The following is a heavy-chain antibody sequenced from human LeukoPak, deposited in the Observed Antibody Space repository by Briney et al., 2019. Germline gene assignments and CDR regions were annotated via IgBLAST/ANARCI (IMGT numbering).Heavy chain of an antibody. J-gene: IGHJ4*02. CDR2: IKTDGSRT. V-gene: IGHV3-74*01. CDR3: AREMRGSNSEDY. D-gene: IGHD4-23*01. CDR1: GFTFSSYW. Sequence: PGGSLRLSSAASGFTFSSYWTHCVRQAPGEGLVWVSRIKTDGSRTSYADSVKGRFTISRDNAKNTLYLQMNSLRAEDTAVYYCAREMRGSNSEDYWGQGTLVTVSS.